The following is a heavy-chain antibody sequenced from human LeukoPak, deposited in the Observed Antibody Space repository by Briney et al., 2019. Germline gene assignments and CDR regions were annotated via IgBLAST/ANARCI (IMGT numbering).Heavy chain of an antibody. CDR1: GFTVSSKH. CDR3: TSRVVVPAAISGY. J-gene: IGHJ4*02. D-gene: IGHD2-2*01. V-gene: IGHV3-53*01. Sequence: GGSLRLSCAASGFTVSSKHMTWVRQAPGKGLEWVSVVYSGGTTYYADSAKGRFTISKDNSNNTLYLQMNSLRAEDTAVYYCTSRVVVPAAISGYWGQGTLVTVSS. CDR2: VYSGGTT.